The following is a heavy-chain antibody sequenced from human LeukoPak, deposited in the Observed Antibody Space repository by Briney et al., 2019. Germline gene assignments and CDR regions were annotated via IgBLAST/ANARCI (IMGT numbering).Heavy chain of an antibody. J-gene: IGHJ5*02. CDR3: AWAGTTPWFDP. V-gene: IGHV1-46*01. CDR1: GYTFTSYD. CDR2: INPSGGST. D-gene: IGHD1-1*01. Sequence: GASVKVSCKASGYTFTSYDINWVRQAPGQGLEWMGIINPSGGSTSYAQKFQGRVTMTRDMSTSTVYMELSSLRSEDTAVYYCAWAGTTPWFDPWGQGTLVTVSS.